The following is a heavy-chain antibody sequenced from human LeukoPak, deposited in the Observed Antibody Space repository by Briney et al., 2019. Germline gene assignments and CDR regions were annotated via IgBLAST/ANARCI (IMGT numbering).Heavy chain of an antibody. CDR2: MNPNGGNT. J-gene: IGHJ5*02. CDR1: GYTFTSYD. Sequence: ASVKVSCKASGYTFTSYDINWVRQATGQGLELKGFMNPNGGNTGSAQKFHGRVTMTSNTSISTAYVESSNLRSEDTAVYYCARGGLRYFDWLFRWFDPWGQGTLVTVFS. CDR3: ARGGLRYFDWLFRWFDP. V-gene: IGHV1-8*01. D-gene: IGHD3-9*01.